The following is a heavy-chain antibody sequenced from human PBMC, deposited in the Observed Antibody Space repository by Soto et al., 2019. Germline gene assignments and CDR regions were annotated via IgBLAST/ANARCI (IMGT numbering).Heavy chain of an antibody. J-gene: IGHJ4*02. V-gene: IGHV3-23*01. Sequence: EVQLLESGGGLVQPGGSLRLSCAASGFTFSSYAMSWVRQAPGKGLEWVSAISGGGGSTYSADSVKGRFTISRDNSKNTLYLQMNSLRAEDTAVYYCAIHRALPYDFDYWGQGNLVTVSS. D-gene: IGHD5-18*01. CDR1: GFTFSSYA. CDR3: AIHRALPYDFDY. CDR2: ISGGGGST.